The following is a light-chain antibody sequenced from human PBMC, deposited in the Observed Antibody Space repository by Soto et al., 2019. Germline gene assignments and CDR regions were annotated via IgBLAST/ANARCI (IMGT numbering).Light chain of an antibody. V-gene: IGLV2-11*01. J-gene: IGLJ1*01. CDR2: DVT. CDR3: CSYAGSYTSYV. Sequence: QSVLTQPRSVSGSPGQSVTISCTGTTSDVGGYNYVSWYKQHPGKAPKLMVYDVTKRPSWVPDRFSGSKSGSTASLTISGLQAEDEADYYCCSYAGSYTSYVFGTGTKLTVL. CDR1: TSDVGGYNY.